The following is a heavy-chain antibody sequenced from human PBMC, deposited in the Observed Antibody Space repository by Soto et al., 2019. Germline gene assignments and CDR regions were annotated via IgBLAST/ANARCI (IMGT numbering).Heavy chain of an antibody. V-gene: IGHV3-15*01. J-gene: IGHJ4*02. CDR1: GCTFSNAW. D-gene: IGHD5-12*01. Sequence: EVQLVESGGGLVKPGGSLRLCCAASGCTFSNAWMSWVRQAPGKGLEWVGRIKSKTDGGTTDYAAPVKGRFTISRADSKNTLYPQMNSLKTDDTAVYYCTTFLEMATLRPYYFDYWGQGTLVTVSS. CDR3: TTFLEMATLRPYYFDY. CDR2: IKSKTDGGTT.